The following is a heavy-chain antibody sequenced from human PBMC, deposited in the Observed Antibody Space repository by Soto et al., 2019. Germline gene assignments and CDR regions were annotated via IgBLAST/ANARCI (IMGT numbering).Heavy chain of an antibody. CDR1: GFTFSSYG. V-gene: IGHV3-30*18. Sequence: QVQLVESGGGVVQPGRSLRLSCAASGFTFSSYGMHWVRQAPGKGLEWVAVISYDGSNKYYADSVKGRFTISRDNSKNTLYVQMNSLRAEDTAVYYCAKDRGRLGGGSRSPNDYWGQGTLVTVSS. CDR2: ISYDGSNK. J-gene: IGHJ4*02. CDR3: AKDRGRLGGGSRSPNDY. D-gene: IGHD3-16*01.